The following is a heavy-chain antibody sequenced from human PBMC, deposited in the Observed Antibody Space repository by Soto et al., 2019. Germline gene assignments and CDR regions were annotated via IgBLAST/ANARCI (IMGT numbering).Heavy chain of an antibody. Sequence: GGSLRLSCAASGFTFSSYGMHWVRQAPGKGLEWVAVIWYDGSNKYYADSVKGRFTISRDNSKNTLYLQMNSLRAEDTAVYYCARGGPAREYDYYGMDVWGQGTTVTVSS. CDR3: ARGGPAREYDYYGMDV. V-gene: IGHV3-33*01. D-gene: IGHD6-6*01. J-gene: IGHJ6*02. CDR2: IWYDGSNK. CDR1: GFTFSSYG.